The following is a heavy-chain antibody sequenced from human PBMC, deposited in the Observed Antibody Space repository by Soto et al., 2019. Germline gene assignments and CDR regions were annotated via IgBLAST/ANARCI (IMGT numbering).Heavy chain of an antibody. CDR2: INPSGGST. V-gene: IGHV1-46*01. J-gene: IGHJ6*02. Sequence: GASVKVSCKASGYTFTSYYMHWVRQAPGQGLEWMGIINPSGGSTSYAQKFQGRVTMTRDTSTSTVYMELSSLRSEDTAVYYCARISTGTTTYYYGMDVWGQGTTVTVSS. CDR1: GYTFTSYY. D-gene: IGHD1-7*01. CDR3: ARISTGTTTYYYGMDV.